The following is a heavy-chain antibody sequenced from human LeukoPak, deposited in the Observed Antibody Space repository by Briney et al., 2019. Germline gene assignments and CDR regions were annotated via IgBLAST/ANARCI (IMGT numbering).Heavy chain of an antibody. CDR1: GYALTGYY. D-gene: IGHD3-22*01. V-gene: IGHV1-2*02. Sequence: ASVKVSCKASGYALTGYYFYWGRQPPGQGLEWMGWINPNIGDTNYSKKFHGRVTLTRDTSTNIAYMELSRLTSDDTAVYYCARSSGFFYYFDYWGQGTLVTVSS. J-gene: IGHJ4*02. CDR3: ARSSGFFYYFDY. CDR2: INPNIGDT.